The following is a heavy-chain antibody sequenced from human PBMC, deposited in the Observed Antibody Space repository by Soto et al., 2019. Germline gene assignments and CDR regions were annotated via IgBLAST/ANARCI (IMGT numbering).Heavy chain of an antibody. CDR1: GFSLSTAGMC. CDR2: VDWDDDK. CDR3: ARMFIGCPDD. J-gene: IGHJ4*01. V-gene: IGHV2-70*20. D-gene: IGHD2-15*01. Sequence: ESCPTLVNPTQTLTLTCTFSGFSLSTAGMCVSWVRQPPGKALEWLALVDWDDDKYYSTSLRTRLTISKDTSKNQVALTMTNIDAVDTANYYCARMFIGCPDDWRDGPLVTVYS.